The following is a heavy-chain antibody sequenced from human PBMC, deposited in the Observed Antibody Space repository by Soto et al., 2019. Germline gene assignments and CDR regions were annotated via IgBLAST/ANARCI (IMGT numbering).Heavy chain of an antibody. CDR3: ASTGSGWHSCFDP. V-gene: IGHV4-59*01. CDR2: IYYSGST. Sequence: SETLSLTCTVSGGSISSDYWSWIRQPPGKGLEWIGYIYYSGSTNYNPSLKSRVTISVDTSKNQFSLKLSSVTAADTAVYYCASTGSGWHSCFDPWGQGTLVTVSS. CDR1: GGSISSDY. J-gene: IGHJ5*02. D-gene: IGHD6-25*01.